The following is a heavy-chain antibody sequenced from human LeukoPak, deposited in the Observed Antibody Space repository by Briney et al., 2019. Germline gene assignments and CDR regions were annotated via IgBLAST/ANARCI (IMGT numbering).Heavy chain of an antibody. J-gene: IGHJ4*02. CDR3: AREYCSGGSCYSRYDY. V-gene: IGHV3-66*01. CDR2: IYSGGST. CDR1: GFTVSSNY. D-gene: IGHD2-15*01. Sequence: AGSLRLSCAASGFTVSSNYMSWVRQAPGKGLEWVSVIYSGGSTYYADSVKGRFTISRDNSKNTLYLQMNSLRAEDTAVYYCAREYCSGGSCYSRYDYWGQGTLVTVSS.